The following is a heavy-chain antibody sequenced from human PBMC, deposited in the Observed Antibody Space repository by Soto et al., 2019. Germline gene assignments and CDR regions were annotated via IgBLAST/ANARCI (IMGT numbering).Heavy chain of an antibody. CDR1: GDSISSTTYY. CDR3: ARLRSGWYSGHNWFDP. J-gene: IGHJ5*02. Sequence: QLQLQESGPGLVKTSETLSLICTVSGDSISSTTYYWAWIRQPPGKGLEWIGNIYFSGNTSYNSSLKSRVTMSIETSKNQVSLKLNSVSAADTAFYYCARLRSGWYSGHNWFDPWGQGILVTVSS. CDR2: IYFSGNT. V-gene: IGHV4-39*01. D-gene: IGHD6-19*01.